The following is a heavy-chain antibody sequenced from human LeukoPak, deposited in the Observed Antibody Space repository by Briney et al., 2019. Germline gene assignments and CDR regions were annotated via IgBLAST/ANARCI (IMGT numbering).Heavy chain of an antibody. Sequence: GGSLRLSCAASGFIVSSNHMSWVRLAPGKGLEWVSIIYSGADTYYADSVKGRFTVSRDNSKNTVYLQMNSLRAEDTAVYYCARGAAGGSGGIDYWGQGTLVTVSS. J-gene: IGHJ4*02. V-gene: IGHV3-53*01. CDR1: GFIVSSNH. D-gene: IGHD6-13*01. CDR2: IYSGADT. CDR3: ARGAAGGSGGIDY.